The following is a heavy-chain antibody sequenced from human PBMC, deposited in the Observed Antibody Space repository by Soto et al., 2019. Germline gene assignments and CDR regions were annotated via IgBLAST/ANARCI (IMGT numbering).Heavy chain of an antibody. CDR3: ACSSGIQGHYYGMDV. V-gene: IGHV1-69*12. CDR1: GGTFSSYA. Sequence: QVQLVQSGAEVKKPGSSVKVSCKASGGTFSSYAIIWVRQAPGQGLEWMGGIIPIFATATYAQKFQGRVTVSADESTSTAYGERSDLRSDVTAVYYCACSSGIQGHYYGMDVWGQGTTVTVSS. D-gene: IGHD5-18*01. CDR2: IIPIFATA. J-gene: IGHJ6*02.